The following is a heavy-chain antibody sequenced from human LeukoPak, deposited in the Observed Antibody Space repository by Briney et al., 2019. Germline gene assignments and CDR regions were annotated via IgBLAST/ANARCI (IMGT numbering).Heavy chain of an antibody. D-gene: IGHD1-26*01. J-gene: IGHJ4*02. CDR3: AKDNGGGSYFDY. Sequence: GRSLRLSCAASGFTLSSYGMLWVRQAPGKGLEWVAVISYDGSNKYYADSVKGRFTISRDNSKNTLYLQMNSLRAEDTAVYYCAKDNGGGSYFDYWGQGTLVTVSS. CDR2: ISYDGSNK. CDR1: GFTLSSYG. V-gene: IGHV3-30*18.